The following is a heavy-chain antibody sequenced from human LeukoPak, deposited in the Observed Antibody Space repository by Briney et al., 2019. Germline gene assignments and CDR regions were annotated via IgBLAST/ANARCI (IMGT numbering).Heavy chain of an antibody. D-gene: IGHD3-22*01. CDR1: GVSISSGSYY. CDR2: IYTTGST. V-gene: IGHV4-61*02. J-gene: IGHJ4*02. Sequence: SQTLSLTCTVSGVSISSGSYYWVWIRQPAGKGLEWIGRIYTTGSTNYNPSFKSRVNISVDTSKNQFSLKLSSVTAADTAVYYCAREGYYDRSGYREYWGQGTLVTVSS. CDR3: AREGYYDRSGYREY.